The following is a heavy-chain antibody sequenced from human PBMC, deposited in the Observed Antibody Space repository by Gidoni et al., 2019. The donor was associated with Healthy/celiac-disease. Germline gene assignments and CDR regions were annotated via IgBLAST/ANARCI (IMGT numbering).Heavy chain of an antibody. Sequence: QVQLQQWGAGLLKPSETLSLTCAVYGGSFSGYYCRWIRQPPGKGLEWIGEIKHSGSTNYNPSLKSRVTISVDTSKNQFSLKLSSVTAADTAVYYCARGVVGRVRGVITPYYYYMDVWGKGTTVTVSS. V-gene: IGHV4-34*01. CDR2: IKHSGST. CDR1: GGSFSGYY. J-gene: IGHJ6*03. D-gene: IGHD3-10*01. CDR3: ARGVVGRVRGVITPYYYYMDV.